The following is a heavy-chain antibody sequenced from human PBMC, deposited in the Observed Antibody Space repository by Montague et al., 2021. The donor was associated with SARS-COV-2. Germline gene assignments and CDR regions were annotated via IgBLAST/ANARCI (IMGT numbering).Heavy chain of an antibody. CDR3: ARDPGRTTIFGVVTRYCLDV. V-gene: IGHV4-61*01. CDR1: GGSVSSGSYY. CDR2: IYYSGST. Sequence: SETLSLTCIVSGGSVSSGSYYWSWIRQPPGKGLEWIGYIYYSGSTNYNPSLKSRVTISVDTSKNQFSLKLSSVTAADTAVYYCARDPGRTTIFGVVTRYCLDVWGQGTTVTVSS. J-gene: IGHJ6*02. D-gene: IGHD3-3*01.